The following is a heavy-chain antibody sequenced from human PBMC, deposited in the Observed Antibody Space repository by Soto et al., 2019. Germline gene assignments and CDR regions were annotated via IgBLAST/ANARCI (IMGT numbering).Heavy chain of an antibody. J-gene: IGHJ4*02. D-gene: IGHD5-12*01. CDR2: IYYSGST. Sequence: SETLSLTCTVSGGSISSGGYYWSWIRQHPGKGLEWIGYIYYSGSTYYNPSLKSRVTISVDTSKNQFSLKLSSVTAADTAVYYCAREGGGRDGYNDGDWGQGTRVTVSS. CDR3: AREGGGRDGYNDGD. V-gene: IGHV4-31*03. CDR1: GGSISSGGYY.